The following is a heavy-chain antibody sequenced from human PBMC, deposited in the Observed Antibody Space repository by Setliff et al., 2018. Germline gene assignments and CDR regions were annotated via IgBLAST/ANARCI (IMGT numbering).Heavy chain of an antibody. CDR1: GGSISSGNYY. Sequence: SETLSLTCTVSGGSISSGNYYWSWIRQPAGKGLEWIGHIQTSGTTNYNPSLKSRVTISLDTPKNQFSLKLSYMTAADTAVYYCARFLDPRDGYQNSPGFDFWGQGALVTVSS. J-gene: IGHJ4*02. CDR3: ARFLDPRDGYQNSPGFDF. V-gene: IGHV4-61*09. CDR2: IQTSGTT. D-gene: IGHD2-21*01.